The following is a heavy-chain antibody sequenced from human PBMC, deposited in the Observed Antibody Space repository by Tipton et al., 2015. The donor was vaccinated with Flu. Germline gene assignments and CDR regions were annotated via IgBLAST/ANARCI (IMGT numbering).Heavy chain of an antibody. J-gene: IGHJ4*02. CDR3: AKTYYYDSSGYSHYFDY. CDR1: GFTFSSYE. CDR2: ISSSGSTI. V-gene: IGHV3-48*03. D-gene: IGHD3-22*01. Sequence: SLRLSCAASGFTFSSYEMNWVRQAPGKGLEWVSYISSSGSTIYYADSVKGRFTISRDNSKNTLYLQMNSLRAEDTAVYYCAKTYYYDSSGYSHYFDYWGQGTLVTVSS.